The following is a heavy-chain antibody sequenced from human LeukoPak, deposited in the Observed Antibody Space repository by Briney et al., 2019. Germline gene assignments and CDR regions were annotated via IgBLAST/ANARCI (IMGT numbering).Heavy chain of an antibody. CDR1: GGTFSIYA. CDR2: IIPIFGTA. D-gene: IGHD2-8*01. Sequence: GASVTVCFKSSGGTFSIYAISWVRQAPGQGLEWMGGIIPIFGTANYAQKFQGRVTITADKSTSTAYMELSSLRSEDTAVYYCARGGRMVYGKAPFDYWGQGTLVTVSS. V-gene: IGHV1-69*06. CDR3: ARGGRMVYGKAPFDY. J-gene: IGHJ4*02.